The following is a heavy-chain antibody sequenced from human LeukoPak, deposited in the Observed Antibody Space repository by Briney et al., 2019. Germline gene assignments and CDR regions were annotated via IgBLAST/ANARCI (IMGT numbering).Heavy chain of an antibody. CDR3: AKDRQITMVRGVFDY. J-gene: IGHJ4*02. CDR1: GFTFSSYW. Sequence: GGSLRLSCAASGFTFSSYWMSWVRQAPGKGLEWVANIKQDGSEKFYVDSVKGRFTISRDNAKNSLYLQMNSLRAEDTAVYYCAKDRQITMVRGVFDYWGQGTLVTVSS. CDR2: IKQDGSEK. D-gene: IGHD3-10*01. V-gene: IGHV3-7*03.